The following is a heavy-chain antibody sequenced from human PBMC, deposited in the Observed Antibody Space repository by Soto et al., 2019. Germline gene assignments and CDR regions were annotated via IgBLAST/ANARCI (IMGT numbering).Heavy chain of an antibody. D-gene: IGHD5-12*01. CDR1: GFTFSSYA. V-gene: IGHV3-30-3*02. J-gene: IGHJ6*02. CDR2: ISYDGSNK. CDR3: ASSTLDGYKLYYYYGMDV. Sequence: QVQLVESGGGVVQPGRSLRLSCAASGFTFSSYAMHWVRQAPGKGLEWVAVISYDGSNKYYADSVKGRFTISRDNSKNTLYLQRNSLRAEDTAVYYCASSTLDGYKLYYYYGMDVWGQGTTVTVSS.